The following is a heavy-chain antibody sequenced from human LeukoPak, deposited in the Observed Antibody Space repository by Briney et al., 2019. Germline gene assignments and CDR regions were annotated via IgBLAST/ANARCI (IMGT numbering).Heavy chain of an antibody. D-gene: IGHD6-13*01. CDR2: ISAYNGNT. CDR3: ARVTRIAAAATYYMDV. Sequence: ASVKVSCKASGYTFTSYGISWVRQAPGQGLEWMGWISAYNGNTNYAQKLQGRVTMTTDTSTSTAYMELRSLRSDDTAVYYCARVTRIAAAATYYMDVWGKGTTVTVSS. J-gene: IGHJ6*03. V-gene: IGHV1-18*01. CDR1: GYTFTSYG.